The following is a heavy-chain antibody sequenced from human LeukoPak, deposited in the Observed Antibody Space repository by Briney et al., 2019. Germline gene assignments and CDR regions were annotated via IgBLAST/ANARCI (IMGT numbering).Heavy chain of an antibody. D-gene: IGHD2-15*01. Sequence: PSEPLSLTCTVSDGSINTYYWSWIRHPPGKGLEWIGFVYYSGATSYNPSLKSRVTISIDTSKNQFSLKLTSVTAADTAVYYCARQYCTGGSCYPYFDYWGQGTLVTVSS. J-gene: IGHJ4*02. CDR1: DGSINTYY. CDR2: VYYSGAT. V-gene: IGHV4-59*01. CDR3: ARQYCTGGSCYPYFDY.